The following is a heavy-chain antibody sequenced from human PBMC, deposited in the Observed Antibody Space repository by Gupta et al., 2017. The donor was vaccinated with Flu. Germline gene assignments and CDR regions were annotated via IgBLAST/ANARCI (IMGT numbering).Heavy chain of an antibody. Sequence: EVQLVESGGGLVQPGRSPRLSCAASGFTFDDYAMPWFRQAPGKGLEWVSGISWNSGSIGYADSVKGRFTSSRDNAKNSLDLQMNSLRAEDTALYYCAKGNSGSYYGGFDYWGQGTLVTVSS. D-gene: IGHD1-26*01. V-gene: IGHV3-9*01. CDR3: AKGNSGSYYGGFDY. CDR1: GFTFDDYA. CDR2: ISWNSGSI. J-gene: IGHJ4*02.